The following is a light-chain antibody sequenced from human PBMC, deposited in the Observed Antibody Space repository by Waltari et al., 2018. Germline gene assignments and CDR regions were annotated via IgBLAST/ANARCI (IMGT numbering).Light chain of an antibody. Sequence: QPALPQPASVSGSPGQPITIPCLGTTRDVVGYNYVSWYQQHPGKVPKLLIFDVRNRPSGVSNRFSGSKSGNTASLTISGLQAEDESDYYCCSFTSRSTWVFGGGTKLTVL. V-gene: IGLV2-14*01. CDR3: CSFTSRSTWV. CDR2: DVR. J-gene: IGLJ3*02. CDR1: TRDVVGYNY.